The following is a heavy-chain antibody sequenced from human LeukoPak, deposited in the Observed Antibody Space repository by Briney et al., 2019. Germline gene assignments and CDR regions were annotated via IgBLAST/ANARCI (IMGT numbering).Heavy chain of an antibody. J-gene: IGHJ4*02. CDR3: ARLAPGNYDILTGDPKVVFDY. CDR1: GGSISSFF. Sequence: SETLSLTCTVSGGSISSFFWSWIRQPPGKGLEWIGYVHSSGSTKYNPSLKSRLIISVDMSKNQFSLKLRSVSVADTAVYYCARLAPGNYDILTGDPKVVFDYWGQGTLVTVSS. CDR2: VHSSGST. V-gene: IGHV4-59*01. D-gene: IGHD3-9*01.